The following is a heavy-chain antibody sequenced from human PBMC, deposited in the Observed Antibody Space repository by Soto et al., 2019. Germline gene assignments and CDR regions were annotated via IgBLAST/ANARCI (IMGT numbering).Heavy chain of an antibody. CDR1: GGSVSSGIYY. CDR3: ARSHSGYDPLGMDV. CDR2: IYDSGST. Sequence: SETLSLTCTVSGGSVSSGIYYGSWIRQPPGKGLEWIGYIYDSGSTDYNPSLKSRVTISVDTSKNRFSVKVYSVTAADTAVYYCARSHSGYDPLGMDVWGQGTTVTVSS. J-gene: IGHJ6*02. D-gene: IGHD5-12*01. V-gene: IGHV4-61*01.